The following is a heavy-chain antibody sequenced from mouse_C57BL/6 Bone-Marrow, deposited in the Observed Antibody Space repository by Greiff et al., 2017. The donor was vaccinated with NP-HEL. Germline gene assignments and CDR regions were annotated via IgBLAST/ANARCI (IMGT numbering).Heavy chain of an antibody. Sequence: QVQLKQSGAELVRPGTSVKMSCKASGYTFTNYWLGWAKQRPGHGLAWIGAIYPGGGYTNYNEKFKGKATLTADKSSSTAYMQFSSLTSEDSAIYYCARSYGSSHWYFDVWGTGTTVTVSS. D-gene: IGHD1-1*01. V-gene: IGHV1-63*01. CDR3: ARSYGSSHWYFDV. CDR2: IYPGGGYT. CDR1: GYTFTNYW. J-gene: IGHJ1*03.